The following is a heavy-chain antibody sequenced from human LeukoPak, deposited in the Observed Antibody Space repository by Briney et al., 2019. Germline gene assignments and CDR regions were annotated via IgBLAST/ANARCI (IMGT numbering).Heavy chain of an antibody. J-gene: IGHJ6*04. CDR1: GFTFSSYE. Sequence: GGSLRLSCAASGFTFSSYEMNWVRQAPGKGLEWVSYISSSGSTIYYADSVKGRFTISRDNAKNSLYLQMNSLRAEDTAVYYCARGRVATVQIYYYYYGMDVWGKGTTVTVSS. V-gene: IGHV3-48*03. D-gene: IGHD5-12*01. CDR2: ISSSGSTI. CDR3: ARGRVATVQIYYYYYGMDV.